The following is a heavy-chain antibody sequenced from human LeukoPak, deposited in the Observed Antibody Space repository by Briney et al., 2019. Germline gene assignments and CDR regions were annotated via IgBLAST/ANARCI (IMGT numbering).Heavy chain of an antibody. V-gene: IGHV4-61*02. CDR2: IYSSGRT. CDR1: GDSINSNNYY. J-gene: IGHJ6*03. CDR3: ARGRAWNYAYYYYMDV. Sequence: PSETLSLTCTVSGDSINSNNYYWSWIRQPAGKGLEWIGRIYSSGRTNYNPSLKSRVTISLDTSKNQFSLKLSSVTAADTAVYYCARGRAWNYAYYYYMDVWGKGTTVTVSS. D-gene: IGHD1-7*01.